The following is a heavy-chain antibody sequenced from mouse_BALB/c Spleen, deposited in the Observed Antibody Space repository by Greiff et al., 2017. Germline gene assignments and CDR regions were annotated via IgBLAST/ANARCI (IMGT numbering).Heavy chain of an antibody. CDR1: GFTFSSYG. CDR2: INSNGGST. Sequence: EVQRVESGGGLVQPGGSLKLSCAASGFTFSSYGMSWVRQTPDKRLELVATINSNGGSTYYPDSVKGRFTISRDNAKNTLYLQMSSLKSEDTAMYYCARIYYGNSYYAMDYWGQGTSVTVSS. V-gene: IGHV5-6-3*01. J-gene: IGHJ4*01. D-gene: IGHD2-1*01. CDR3: ARIYYGNSYYAMDY.